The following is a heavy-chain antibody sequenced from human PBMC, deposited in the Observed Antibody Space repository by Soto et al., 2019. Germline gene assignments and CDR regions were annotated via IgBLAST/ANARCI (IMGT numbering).Heavy chain of an antibody. CDR3: TRVMLGSSRATDY. CDR1: GFTFSDHY. J-gene: IGHJ4*01. Sequence: EVQLVESGGGLVQPEGSLRLSCAASGFTFSDHYMDWVRQAPGKGLEWVGRIKNKANSYTTEYSATVKGRFIISRDDSNISVFLEMNRMKTDDTAVADSTRVMLGSSRATDYCGEGIMLTVSS. D-gene: IGHD7-27*01. CDR2: IKNKANSYTT. V-gene: IGHV3-72*01.